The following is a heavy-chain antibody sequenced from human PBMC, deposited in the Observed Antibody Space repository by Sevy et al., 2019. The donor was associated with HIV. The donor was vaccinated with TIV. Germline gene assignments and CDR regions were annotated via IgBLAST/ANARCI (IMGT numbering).Heavy chain of an antibody. J-gene: IGHJ6*03. V-gene: IGHV3-7*03. Sequence: GGSLRLSCAASGFTFSSYWMSWVRQAPGKGLEWVANIKQDGSEKYYVDSVKGRFTISRDNAKNSLYPQMNSLRAEDTAVYYCARRGVYDYYYYMDVWGKGTTVTVSS. CDR1: GFTFSSYW. D-gene: IGHD2-8*01. CDR2: IKQDGSEK. CDR3: ARRGVYDYYYYMDV.